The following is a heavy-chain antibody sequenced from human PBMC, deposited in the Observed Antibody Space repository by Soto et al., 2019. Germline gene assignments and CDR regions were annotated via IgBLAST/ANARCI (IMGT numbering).Heavy chain of an antibody. V-gene: IGHV4-30-4*02. CDR3: AGQFSVTTWFDP. D-gene: IGHD4-17*01. J-gene: IGHJ5*02. CDR1: GSSISNGNYY. Sequence: SDTLSLTCAVSGSSISNGNYYWSWIRQAPGKGMEWIGYIYYSGRTFYNPSLKSRVIISVDTSKNQFSLKLGSVTAADTAVYYCAGQFSVTTWFDPWGQGTLVTVS. CDR2: IYYSGRT.